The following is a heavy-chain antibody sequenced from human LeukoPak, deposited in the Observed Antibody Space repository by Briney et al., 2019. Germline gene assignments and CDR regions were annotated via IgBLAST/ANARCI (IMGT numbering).Heavy chain of an antibody. CDR2: IDPNSAGTNT. CDR3: ARQHWPDKFVDF. V-gene: IGHV1-2*02. D-gene: IGHD1-1*01. Sequence: ASVKVSCKGSGNTFSGSYVHWVRQAPDQGLEWMGWIDPNSAGTNTNYAQTFQDRVTFTRDASVSAAYMELSRLTTDDTAVYYCARQHWPDKFVDFWGQGTLVTVSS. CDR1: GNTFSGSY. J-gene: IGHJ4*02.